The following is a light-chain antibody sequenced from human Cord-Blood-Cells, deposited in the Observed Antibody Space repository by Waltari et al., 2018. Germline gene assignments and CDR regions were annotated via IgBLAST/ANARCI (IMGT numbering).Light chain of an antibody. CDR3: QKYNSAPRT. J-gene: IGKJ2*01. CDR2: AAS. V-gene: IGKV1-27*01. CDR1: QRISNY. Sequence: DIQLPQSPSSLSASVGDRVTLTCRASQRISNYLAWYQQKPGKVPKLLIYAASTLHTGVPARFSGSGSGTDFTLTISSLQPEDVATYYCQKYNSAPRTFGQGTKLEIK.